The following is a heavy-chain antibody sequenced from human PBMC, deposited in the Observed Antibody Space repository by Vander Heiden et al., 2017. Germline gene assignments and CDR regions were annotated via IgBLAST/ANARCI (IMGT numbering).Heavy chain of an antibody. V-gene: IGHV3-33*01. Sequence: QVQLVESGGGVVQPGRSLRLSCAASGFTFSNYGMHWVRQAPGKGLEWVAILWYDGSNKYYADSVKGRFTISRDNSKNTLYLQMNRLRAEDTAVYYCARSNYYGSGSYYLFWGQGTLVTVSS. J-gene: IGHJ4*02. CDR1: GFTFSNYG. D-gene: IGHD3-10*01. CDR3: ARSNYYGSGSYYLF. CDR2: LWYDGSNK.